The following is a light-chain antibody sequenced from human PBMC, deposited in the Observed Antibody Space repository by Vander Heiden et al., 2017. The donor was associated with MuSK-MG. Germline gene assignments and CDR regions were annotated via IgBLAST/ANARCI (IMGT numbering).Light chain of an antibody. V-gene: IGKV3-20*01. Sequence: EIVLPQSPGTLSLSPGERATLSCRASQSFNSNYLAWYQQKPGQAPRLLIYDASTRATGIPDRFSGSGSGTDFTLTISRLEPEDFAVYYCRQYGNSPPITFGHGTKVDIK. CDR1: QSFNSNY. CDR2: DAS. CDR3: RQYGNSPPIT. J-gene: IGKJ3*01.